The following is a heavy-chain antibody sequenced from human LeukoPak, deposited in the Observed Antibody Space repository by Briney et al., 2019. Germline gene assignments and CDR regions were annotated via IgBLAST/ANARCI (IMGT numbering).Heavy chain of an antibody. CDR2: ISSSSSYI. CDR3: ARVSGGSVPY. CDR1: GFTFSSYS. D-gene: IGHD3-10*01. V-gene: IGHV3-21*01. Sequence: SGGSLRLSCAASGFTFSSYSMNWVRQAPGKGLEWVSSISSSSSYIYYADSVKGRFTISRDNAKNSLYLQMNSLRAEDTAVYYCARVSGGSVPYWGQGTLVTVSS. J-gene: IGHJ4*02.